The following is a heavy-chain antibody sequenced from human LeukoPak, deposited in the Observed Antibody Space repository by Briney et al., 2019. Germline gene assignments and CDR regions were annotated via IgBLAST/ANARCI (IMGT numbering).Heavy chain of an antibody. V-gene: IGHV4-59*01. CDR3: ARHYMVRGVLDY. CDR1: GGSFSGYY. CDR2: IYYSGST. Sequence: SETLSLTCAVYGGSFSGYYWSWIRQSPGKGLEWIGYIYYSGSTNYNPSLKSRVTISVDTSKNQFSLKLSSVTAADTAVYYCARHYMVRGVLDYWGQGTLVTVSS. D-gene: IGHD3-10*01. J-gene: IGHJ4*02.